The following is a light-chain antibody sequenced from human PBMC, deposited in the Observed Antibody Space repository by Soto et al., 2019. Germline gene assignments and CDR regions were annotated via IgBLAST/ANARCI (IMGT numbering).Light chain of an antibody. CDR1: QSLLDSDDGNTY. CDR2: TVS. Sequence: DIVMTQTPLSLPVTPGEPASISCRSSQSLLDSDDGNTYLDWYLQKPGQSPQLLIYTVSYRASGVPDRFSGSGSGTDFTLKISRVEVEDVGVYYCMQRIEFPLTFGGGTKVEIK. V-gene: IGKV2-40*01. J-gene: IGKJ4*01. CDR3: MQRIEFPLT.